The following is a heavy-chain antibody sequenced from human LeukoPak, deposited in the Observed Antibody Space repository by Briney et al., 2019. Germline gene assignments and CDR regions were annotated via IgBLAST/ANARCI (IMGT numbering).Heavy chain of an antibody. Sequence: SETLSLTCTVSGGSISSYYWSWIRQPPGKGLEWIGYIYYSGSTNYNPSLKSRVTISVDTSKNQFSLKLSSVTAADTAVYYCARVGSFYDILTGYYSYYYYMDVWGKGTTVTISS. J-gene: IGHJ6*03. V-gene: IGHV4-59*01. CDR2: IYYSGST. CDR3: ARVGSFYDILTGYYSYYYYMDV. D-gene: IGHD3-9*01. CDR1: GGSISSYY.